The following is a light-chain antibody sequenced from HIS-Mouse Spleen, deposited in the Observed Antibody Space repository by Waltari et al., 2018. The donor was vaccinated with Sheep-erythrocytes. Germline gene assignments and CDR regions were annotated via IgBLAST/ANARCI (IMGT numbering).Light chain of an antibody. CDR2: EGS. Sequence: QSALTQPASVSGSPGQPITISCTGTSSDGGSYNLFFWYQQHPGKAPKLMIYEGSKWPSGVSNRFSGSKSGNTASLTISGLQAEDQADYYCCSYAGSSTPWVFGGGTKLTVV. V-gene: IGLV2-23*01. CDR3: CSYAGSSTPWV. J-gene: IGLJ3*02. CDR1: SSDGGSYNL.